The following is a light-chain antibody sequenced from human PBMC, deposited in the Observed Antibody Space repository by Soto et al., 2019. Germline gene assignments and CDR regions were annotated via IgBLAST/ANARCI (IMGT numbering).Light chain of an antibody. CDR1: QSVSSSY. V-gene: IGKV3-20*01. CDR2: DAS. J-gene: IGKJ2*01. Sequence: EIVLTQSPGTRSLSPGERATLSSRASQSVSSSYLAWYQQKPGQAPRLIIYDASNRATGIPDRFSGSGSGTDFTLTISRLEPEDFAVYYCQQYGSSPYTFGQGTKLEIK. CDR3: QQYGSSPYT.